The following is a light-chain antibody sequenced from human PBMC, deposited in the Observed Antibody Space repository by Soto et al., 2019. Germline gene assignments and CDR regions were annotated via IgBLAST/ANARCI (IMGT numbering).Light chain of an antibody. CDR3: SSYTSSSIDDV. CDR1: RSDVGGYNY. V-gene: IGLV2-14*01. CDR2: EVS. Sequence: QSVLTQPASVSGSPGQSITISCTGTRSDVGGYNYVSWYQQHPGKAPKLMIYEVSNRPSGVSNRFSGSKSGNTASLTISGLQAEDEADYYCSSYTSSSIDDVFGTGTKLTVL. J-gene: IGLJ1*01.